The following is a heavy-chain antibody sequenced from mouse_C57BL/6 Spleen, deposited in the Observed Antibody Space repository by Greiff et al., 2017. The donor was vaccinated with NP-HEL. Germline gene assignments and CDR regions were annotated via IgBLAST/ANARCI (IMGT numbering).Heavy chain of an antibody. CDR1: GYTFTSYG. J-gene: IGHJ3*01. Sequence: QVHVKQSGAELARPGASVKLSCKASGYTFTSYGISWVKQRTGQGLEWIGEIYPRSGNTYYNEKFKGKATLTADKSSSTAYMELRSLTSEDSAVYFCASGYGSSYDWFAYWGQGTLVTVSA. D-gene: IGHD1-1*01. CDR2: IYPRSGNT. CDR3: ASGYGSSYDWFAY. V-gene: IGHV1-81*01.